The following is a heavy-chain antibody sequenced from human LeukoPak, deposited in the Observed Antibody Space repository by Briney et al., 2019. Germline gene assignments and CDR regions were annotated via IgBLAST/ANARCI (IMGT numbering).Heavy chain of an antibody. D-gene: IGHD3-10*02. Sequence: PGGSLRLSCAASGFTVSDNYMSWVRQAPGKGLEWVSVIYSDGSTYYADSVKGRFTISRDNSKNTLYLQMNSLRAEDTAVYYCARDRYYVPDYWGQGTLVTVSS. J-gene: IGHJ4*02. CDR1: GFTVSDNY. V-gene: IGHV3-66*01. CDR2: IYSDGST. CDR3: ARDRYYVPDY.